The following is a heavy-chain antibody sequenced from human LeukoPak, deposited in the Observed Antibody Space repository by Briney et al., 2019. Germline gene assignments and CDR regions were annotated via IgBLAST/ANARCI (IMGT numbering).Heavy chain of an antibody. CDR2: IKQDGSEK. CDR1: GSTFSSYW. Sequence: GGSLRLSCAASGSTFSSYWMSWVRQAPGKGLEWVANIKQDGSEKYYVGSVKGRFTISRDNAKNSLYLQMNSLRAEDTAVYYCARVTRAAAWWFDPWGQGTLVTVSS. J-gene: IGHJ5*02. CDR3: ARVTRAAAWWFDP. V-gene: IGHV3-7*01. D-gene: IGHD6-13*01.